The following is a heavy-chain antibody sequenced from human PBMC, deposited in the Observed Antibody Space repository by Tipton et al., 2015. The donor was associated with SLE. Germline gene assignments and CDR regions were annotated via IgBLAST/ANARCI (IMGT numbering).Heavy chain of an antibody. CDR1: GGSISSTIYY. J-gene: IGHJ5*02. D-gene: IGHD3-3*01. CDR2: MYYSGST. Sequence: TLSLTCTVSGGSISSTIYYWGWIRQPPGKGLEWIGRMYYSGSTYYNPSLKSRVTISVDTSKNQFSLKLRSVTAADTAVYYCAKVTVFGVAIFGYNWFDPWGQGTLVTVAS. CDR3: AKVTVFGVAIFGYNWFDP. V-gene: IGHV4-39*01.